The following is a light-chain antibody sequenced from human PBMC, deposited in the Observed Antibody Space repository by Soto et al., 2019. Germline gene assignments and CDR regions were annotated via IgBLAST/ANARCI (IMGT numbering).Light chain of an antibody. V-gene: IGKV3-20*01. J-gene: IGKJ1*01. CDR2: GAS. Sequence: EIVLTQSPGTLSLSPGERATLSCRASQSVSSTYLAWYRHKLGQAPRLLIYGASSKASGIPDRFSGSGSGTDFALAICRLEPEDFAVYSCQQYGRSPRSFGQGNKVEVK. CDR1: QSVSSTY. CDR3: QQYGRSPRS.